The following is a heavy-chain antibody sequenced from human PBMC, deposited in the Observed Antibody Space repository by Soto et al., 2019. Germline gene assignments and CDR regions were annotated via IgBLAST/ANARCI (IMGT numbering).Heavy chain of an antibody. CDR1: GGRFSSYA. V-gene: IGHV1-69*13. D-gene: IGHD3-3*01. CDR3: ARGGPARGYYDFWSGFGRDPFDY. J-gene: IGHJ4*02. Sequence: SVKPSCKACGGRFSSYAISWVRQAPKQGLEWMGGIIPIFGTANYAQKFQGRVTITADESTSTAYMELSSLRSEDTAVYYCARGGPARGYYDFWSGFGRDPFDYWGQGTLVTVSS. CDR2: IIPIFGTA.